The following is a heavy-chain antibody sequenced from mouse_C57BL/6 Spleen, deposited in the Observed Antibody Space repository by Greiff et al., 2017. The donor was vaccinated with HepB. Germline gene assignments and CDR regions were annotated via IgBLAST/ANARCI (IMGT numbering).Heavy chain of an antibody. J-gene: IGHJ4*01. CDR3: AMRGGSSYGRGYYAMDY. D-gene: IGHD1-1*01. V-gene: IGHV1-74*01. CDR2: IHPSDSDT. Sequence: QVQLKQPGAELVKPGASVKVSCKASGYTFTSYWMHWVKQRPGQGLEWIGRIHPSDSDTNYNQKFKGKATLTVDKSSSTAYMQLSSLTSEDSAVYYCAMRGGSSYGRGYYAMDYWGQGTSVTVSS. CDR1: GYTFTSYW.